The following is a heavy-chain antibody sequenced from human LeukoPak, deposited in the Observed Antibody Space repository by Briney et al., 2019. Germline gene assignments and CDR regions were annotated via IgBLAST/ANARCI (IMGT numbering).Heavy chain of an antibody. V-gene: IGHV3-30*04. CDR1: GLSLSKSH. J-gene: IGHJ3*02. Sequence: GGSLRLSCVGSGLSLSKSHMHWVRQAPGKRLEWVALIPHDGGNKQYGDSAKGRFTVSRENSKNTVDLNMDSLTVDDTAICYCAREAYSCGRAGTFDIWGQGTMVTVSS. CDR2: IPHDGGNK. CDR3: AREAYSCGRAGTFDI. D-gene: IGHD6-19*01.